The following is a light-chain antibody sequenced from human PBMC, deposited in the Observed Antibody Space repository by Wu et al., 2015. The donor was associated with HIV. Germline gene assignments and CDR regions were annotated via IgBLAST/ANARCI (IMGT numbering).Light chain of an antibody. CDR1: QDIDNY. CDR3: QNYNSAPRT. V-gene: IGKV1-27*01. J-gene: IGKJ1*01. CDR2: GGS. Sequence: IQLTQSPSSLSAYVGDRVTITCRASQDIDNYLAWYQQKFGKTPKLLIYGGSNLQSGVPSRFSGSGSGAHFTLTINSLQPEDVAIYYCQNYNSAPRTFGQGTSVEIK.